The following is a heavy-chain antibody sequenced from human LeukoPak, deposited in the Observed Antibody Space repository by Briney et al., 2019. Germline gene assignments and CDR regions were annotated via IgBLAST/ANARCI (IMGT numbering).Heavy chain of an antibody. CDR1: GFTFSSYS. Sequence: GDSVRLSCAASGFTFSSYSMNWVRQAPGKGLEWVSSISSSSSYIYYADSVKGRFTISRDNAKNSLYLQMNSLRAEDTAVYYCARDVRRFLEWLSISDYYYYYYMDVWGKGTTVTVSS. D-gene: IGHD3-3*01. CDR2: ISSSSSYI. J-gene: IGHJ6*03. CDR3: ARDVRRFLEWLSISDYYYYYYMDV. V-gene: IGHV3-21*01.